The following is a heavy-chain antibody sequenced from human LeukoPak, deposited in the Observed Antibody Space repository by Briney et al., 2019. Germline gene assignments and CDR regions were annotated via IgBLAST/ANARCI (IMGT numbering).Heavy chain of an antibody. D-gene: IGHD6-19*01. CDR3: AKDSSGWYRNAFDI. Sequence: ASETLSLTCAVYGGSFSGYYRSWIRQPPGKGLEWIGEINHSGSTNYNPSLKSRVTISVDTSKNQFSLKLSSVTAADTAVYYCAKDSSGWYRNAFDIWGQGTMVTVSS. V-gene: IGHV4-34*01. J-gene: IGHJ3*02. CDR2: INHSGST. CDR1: GGSFSGYY.